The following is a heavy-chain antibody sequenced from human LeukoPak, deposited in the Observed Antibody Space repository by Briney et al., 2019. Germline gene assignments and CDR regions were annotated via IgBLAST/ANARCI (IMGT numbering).Heavy chain of an antibody. CDR2: IIPIFGTA. D-gene: IGHD2-2*01. CDR1: GGTFSSYS. Sequence: SVKVSCKASGGTFSSYSISWVRQAPGQGLEWMGGIIPIFGTANYAQKFQGRVTITADESTSTAYMELSSLRSEDTAVYYCARSVVPAAHASFDYWGQGTLVTVSS. CDR3: ARSVVPAAHASFDY. V-gene: IGHV1-69*13. J-gene: IGHJ4*02.